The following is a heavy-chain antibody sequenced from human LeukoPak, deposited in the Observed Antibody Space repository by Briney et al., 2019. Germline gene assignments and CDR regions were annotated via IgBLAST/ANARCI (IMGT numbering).Heavy chain of an antibody. CDR2: IYYSGST. V-gene: IGHV4-59*12. J-gene: IGHJ5*02. CDR3: ARGRHYYGSGSYIGWFDP. Sequence: SETLSLTCTVSGGSISSYYWSWIRQPPGKGLEWIGYIYYSGSTNYNPSLKSRVTISVDTSKNQFSLKLSSVTAADTAVYYCARGRHYYGSGSYIGWFDPWGQGTLVTVSS. CDR1: GGSISSYY. D-gene: IGHD3-10*01.